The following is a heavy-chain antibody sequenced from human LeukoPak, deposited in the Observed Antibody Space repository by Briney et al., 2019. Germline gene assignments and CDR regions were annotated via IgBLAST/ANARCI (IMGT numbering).Heavy chain of an antibody. CDR1: GFTFSSYA. J-gene: IGHJ6*03. CDR3: ARGAKYCSGDSCYYYYYYMDV. Sequence: PGRSLRLSCAASGFTFSSYAMHWVRQAPGKGLEWVAVISYDGSNKYYADSVKGRFTISRDNSKNTLYLQMNSLRAEDTAVYYCARGAKYCSGDSCYYYYYYMDVWGKGTTVTASS. D-gene: IGHD2-15*01. V-gene: IGHV3-30*04. CDR2: ISYDGSNK.